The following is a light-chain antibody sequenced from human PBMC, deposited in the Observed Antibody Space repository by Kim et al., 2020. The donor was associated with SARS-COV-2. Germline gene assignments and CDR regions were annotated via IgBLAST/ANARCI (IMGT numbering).Light chain of an antibody. CDR1: QVISNY. CDR2: DTS. CDR3: QQYDNPYT. J-gene: IGKJ2*01. Sequence: GDRVTITCRASQVISNYLNWYQQKPGKAPKLLIYDTSNLETGVPSRFSGSGSGTDFTFTITSLQPEDIATYYCQQYDNPYTFGQGTKLEI. V-gene: IGKV1-33*01.